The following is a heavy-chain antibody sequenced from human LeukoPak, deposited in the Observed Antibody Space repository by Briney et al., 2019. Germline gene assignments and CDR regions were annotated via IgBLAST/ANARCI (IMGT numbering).Heavy chain of an antibody. CDR2: ISYDGSNK. CDR3: ARDLYGGYLGLDY. J-gene: IGHJ4*02. Sequence: GGSLRLSCAASGITFSSYAMHWVRQAPGKGLEWVAVISYDGSNKYYADSVKGRLTTSRDNSKHTLYLQMNSLRAEDTAVYHCARDLYGGYLGLDYWGQGTLVTVSS. V-gene: IGHV3-30-3*01. D-gene: IGHD5-12*01. CDR1: GITFSSYA.